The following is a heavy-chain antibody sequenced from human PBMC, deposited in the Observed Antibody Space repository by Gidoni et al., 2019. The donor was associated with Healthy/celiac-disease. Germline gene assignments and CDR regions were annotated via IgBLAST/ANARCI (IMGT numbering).Heavy chain of an antibody. CDR3: ARAPAWALHYYYGMDV. D-gene: IGHD3-16*01. V-gene: IGHV1-69*01. J-gene: IGHJ6*02. CDR1: GGTFSSYA. CDR2: IIPIFGTA. Sequence: QVQLVQSGAEVKKPGFSVKVSCKASGGTFSSYAISWVRQAPGQGLEWMGGIIPIFGTANYAQKFQGRVTITADESTSTAYMELSSLRSEDTAVYYCARAPAWALHYYYGMDVWGQGTTVTVSS.